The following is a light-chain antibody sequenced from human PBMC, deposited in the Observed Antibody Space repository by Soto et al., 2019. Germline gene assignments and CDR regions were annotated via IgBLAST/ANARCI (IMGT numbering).Light chain of an antibody. CDR2: GAS. CDR3: QQCGSSPPP. CDR1: QSVSSNY. Sequence: EIVLTQSPGTLSLSPGERATLSCRASQSVSSNYLAWYQQKLGQAPRLLIYGASSRATGIPDRFSGSGSGTDFTLTISRLEPEDFAVYYCQQCGSSPPPFGPGTKVDIK. V-gene: IGKV3-20*01. J-gene: IGKJ3*01.